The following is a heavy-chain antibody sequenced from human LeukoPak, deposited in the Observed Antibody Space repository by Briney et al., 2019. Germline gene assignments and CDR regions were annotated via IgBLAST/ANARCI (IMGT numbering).Heavy chain of an antibody. CDR1: GGSISSGDYY. J-gene: IGHJ4*02. V-gene: IGHV4-30-4*01. Sequence: SETLSLTCTVSGGSISSGDYYWSWIRQPPGKGLEWIGDIYYSGSTYYNPSLKSRVTISVDTSKNQFSLKLSSVTAADTAVYYCAREAPPWAADCGGDCSLGGYWGQGTLVTVSS. CDR2: IYYSGST. D-gene: IGHD2-21*02. CDR3: AREAPPWAADCGGDCSLGGY.